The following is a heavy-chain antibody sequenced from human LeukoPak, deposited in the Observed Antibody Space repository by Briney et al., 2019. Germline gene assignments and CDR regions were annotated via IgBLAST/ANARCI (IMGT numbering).Heavy chain of an antibody. CDR1: GGSISTYY. V-gene: IGHV4-59*01. D-gene: IGHD6-6*01. CDR2: IYYSGKT. J-gene: IGHJ6*03. Sequence: PSETLSLTPTVPGGSISTYYWSWIRQPPGKGLEWIGNIYYSGKTKQNPFLKSRVTISVATSKNQFSLKLSSVAAADTAEDFGAEAPEYSSTSDHYYYYMDVWGKGTTVTVSS. CDR3: AEAPEYSSTSDHYYYYMDV.